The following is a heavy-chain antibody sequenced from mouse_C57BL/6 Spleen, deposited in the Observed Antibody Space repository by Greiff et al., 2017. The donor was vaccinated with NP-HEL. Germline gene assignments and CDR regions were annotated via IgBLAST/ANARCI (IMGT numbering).Heavy chain of an antibody. CDR3: ARVGSSSWFAY. V-gene: IGHV5-4*01. Sequence: EVQLVESGGGLVKPGGSLKLSCAASGFTFSSYAMSWVRQTPEKRLEWVATISDGGSYTYYPDNVKGRFTISRDNAKNNLYLQMSHLKSEDTAMYYCARVGSSSWFAYWGQGTLVTVSA. J-gene: IGHJ3*01. D-gene: IGHD1-1*01. CDR2: ISDGGSYT. CDR1: GFTFSSYA.